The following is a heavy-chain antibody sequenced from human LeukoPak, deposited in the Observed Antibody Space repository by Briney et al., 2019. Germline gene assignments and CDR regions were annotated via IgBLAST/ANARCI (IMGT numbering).Heavy chain of an antibody. CDR3: ARAPDYYDSSGYLH. Sequence: PSETLSLTCTVSGGSISSGGYYWSWIRQHPGKGLEWIGYIYYSGSTYYNPSLKSRVTISVDTSKNQFSLKLSSVTAADTAVYYCARAPDYYDSSGYLHWGQGTLVTVSS. CDR1: GGSISSGGYY. V-gene: IGHV4-31*03. CDR2: IYYSGST. J-gene: IGHJ4*02. D-gene: IGHD3-22*01.